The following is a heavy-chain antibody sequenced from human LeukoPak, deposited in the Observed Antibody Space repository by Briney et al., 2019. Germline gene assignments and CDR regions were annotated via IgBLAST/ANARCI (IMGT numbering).Heavy chain of an antibody. CDR1: GFTFTSSA. CDR2: IIPILGIA. V-gene: IGHV1-69*04. D-gene: IGHD4-17*01. J-gene: IGHJ5*02. CDR3: ARVSTVTTNNWFDP. Sequence: SVKVSCKASGFTFTSSAMQWVRQAPGQGLEWMGRIIPILGIANYAQKFQGRVTITADKSTSTAYMELSSLRSEDTAVYYCARVSTVTTNNWFDPWGQGTLVTVSS.